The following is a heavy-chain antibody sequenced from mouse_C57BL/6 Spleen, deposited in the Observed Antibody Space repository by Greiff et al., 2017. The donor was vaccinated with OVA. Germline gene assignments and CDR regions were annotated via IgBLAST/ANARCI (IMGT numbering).Heavy chain of an antibody. Sequence: SGAELVRPGASVTLSCKASGYTFTDYEMHWVKQTPVHGLEWIGAIDPETGGTAYNQKFKGKAILTADKSSSTAYMELRSLTSEDSAVYYCTRGYDVYYFDYWGQGTTLTVSS. V-gene: IGHV1-15*01. CDR2: IDPETGGT. CDR1: GYTFTDYE. J-gene: IGHJ2*01. CDR3: TRGYDVYYFDY. D-gene: IGHD2-2*01.